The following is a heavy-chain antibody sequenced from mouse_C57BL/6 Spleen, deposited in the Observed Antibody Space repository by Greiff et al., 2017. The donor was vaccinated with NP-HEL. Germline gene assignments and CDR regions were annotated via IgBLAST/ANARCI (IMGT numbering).Heavy chain of an antibody. V-gene: IGHV1-82*01. CDR1: GYAFSSSW. Sequence: VQGVESGPELVKPGASVKISCKASGYAFSSSWMNWVKQRPGKGLEWIGRIYPGDGDTNYNGKFKGKATLTADKSSSTAYMQLSSLTSEDSAVYFCARSDYGSSYGYYFDYWGQGTTLTVSS. CDR2: IYPGDGDT. CDR3: ARSDYGSSYGYYFDY. J-gene: IGHJ2*01. D-gene: IGHD1-1*01.